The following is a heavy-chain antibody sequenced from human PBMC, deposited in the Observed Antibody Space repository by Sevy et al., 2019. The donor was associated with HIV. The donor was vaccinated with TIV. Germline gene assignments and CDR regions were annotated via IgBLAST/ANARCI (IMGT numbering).Heavy chain of an antibody. V-gene: IGHV3-23*01. D-gene: IGHD3-22*01. Sequence: GGSLRLSCTASGFTFRNFAMSWVRQAPGKGLEWVSTISGNGVSTYYADSVKGRFTISRDNSKSTLYLQMSSLRAEDTAVYYCAKDRVVVDSSGSYFYLELQHWGQGTLVTVSS. CDR1: GFTFRNFA. J-gene: IGHJ1*01. CDR3: AKDRVVVDSSGSYFYLELQH. CDR2: ISGNGVST.